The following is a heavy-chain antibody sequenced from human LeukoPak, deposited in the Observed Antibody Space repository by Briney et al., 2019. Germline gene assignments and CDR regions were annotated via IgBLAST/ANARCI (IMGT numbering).Heavy chain of an antibody. CDR3: AKNQYYDFWSGYGGGYFDY. J-gene: IGHJ4*02. Sequence: GGSLRLSCAASRFTFSSYAMSWVRQAPGKGLEWVSAISGSGDSPYYADSVKGRFTISRDNSKNTLYLQMNSLRAEDTAVYYCAKNQYYDFWSGYGGGYFDYWGQGTLVTVSS. V-gene: IGHV3-23*01. CDR2: ISGSGDSP. CDR1: RFTFSSYA. D-gene: IGHD3-3*01.